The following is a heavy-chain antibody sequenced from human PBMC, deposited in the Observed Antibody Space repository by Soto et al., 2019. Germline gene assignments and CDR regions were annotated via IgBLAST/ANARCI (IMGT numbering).Heavy chain of an antibody. CDR2: IYYSGST. CDR3: ARLPEYSGYGVSFDY. D-gene: IGHD5-12*01. Sequence: QLQLQESGPGLVKPSETLSLTCTVSGGSISSSSYYWGWIRQPPGEGLEWIGSIYYSGSTYYNPSLKSRVTISVDTSKNQFSLKLSSVTAADTAVYYCARLPEYSGYGVSFDYWGQGTLVTVSS. V-gene: IGHV4-39*01. J-gene: IGHJ4*02. CDR1: GGSISSSSYY.